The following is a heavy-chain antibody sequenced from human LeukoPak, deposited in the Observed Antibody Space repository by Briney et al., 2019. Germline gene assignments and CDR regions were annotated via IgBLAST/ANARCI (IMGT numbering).Heavy chain of an antibody. V-gene: IGHV3-21*01. J-gene: IGHJ1*01. D-gene: IGHD4-17*01. Sequence: GGSLRLSCAASGFTFTSYSMNWVRQAPGKGLEWVSSISGSSKHRYYADSVKGRFTISRDNAKSSLYLHMNSLRAEDTAVYYCVIDMTTVTTCSLQHSGQNTLVTASS. CDR3: VIDMTTVTTCSLQH. CDR1: GFTFTSYS. CDR2: ISGSSKHR.